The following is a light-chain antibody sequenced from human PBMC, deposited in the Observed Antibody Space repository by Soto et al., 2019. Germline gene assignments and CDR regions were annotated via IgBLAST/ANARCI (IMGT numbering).Light chain of an antibody. CDR1: QSVGSY. J-gene: IGKJ1*01. CDR2: GAS. CDR3: QQYNNWWT. Sequence: EIVLTQSPATLSLSPGERATLSCGASQSVGSYLAWYQQKPGQAPRLLIYGASTRATGIPARFSGSGSGTEFTLTISSLQSEDFAVYYCQQYNNWWTFGQGTKVDIK. V-gene: IGKV3-15*01.